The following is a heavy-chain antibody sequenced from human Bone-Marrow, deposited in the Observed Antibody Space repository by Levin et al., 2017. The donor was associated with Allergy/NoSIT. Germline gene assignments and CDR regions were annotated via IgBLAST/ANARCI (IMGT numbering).Heavy chain of an antibody. CDR3: ARDFLSPTYDSSGYRYGMDV. CDR2: ISAYNGNT. D-gene: IGHD3-22*01. Sequence: ASVKVSCKASGYTFTSYGISWVRQAPGQGLEWMGWISAYNGNTNYAQKLQGRVTMTTDTSTSTAYMELRSLRSDDTAVYYCARDFLSPTYDSSGYRYGMDVWGQGTTVTVSS. CDR1: GYTFTSYG. V-gene: IGHV1-18*01. J-gene: IGHJ6*02.